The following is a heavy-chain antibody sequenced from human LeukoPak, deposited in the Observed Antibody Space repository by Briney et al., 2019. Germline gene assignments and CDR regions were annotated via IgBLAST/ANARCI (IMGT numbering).Heavy chain of an antibody. D-gene: IGHD3-10*01. CDR2: ICPGDSNP. CDR1: GYSFTSYW. CDR3: ARLGGSGSPDY. J-gene: IGHJ4*02. V-gene: IGHV5-51*01. Sequence: GESLKISCKDSGYSFTSYWIGWVRQMPGKGLEWMGIICPGDSNPRYSPSFQGQVTISADKSISTAYVQWSSLKASDTAMYYCARLGGSGSPDYWGQGTLVTVSS.